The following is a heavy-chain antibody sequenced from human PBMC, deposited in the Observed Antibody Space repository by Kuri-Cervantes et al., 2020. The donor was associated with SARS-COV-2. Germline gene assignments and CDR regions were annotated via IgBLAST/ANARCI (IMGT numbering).Heavy chain of an antibody. D-gene: IGHD6-19*01. CDR1: GDSISGDNYY. Sequence: SETLSLTCTVSGDSISGDNYYWGWIRQPPGKGLEWIGTMHYSGNAFYNPSLQSRVTLSVDTSKNQFSLNLSAVTAADTAVYYCARQENHGSGWSPNPPHFDSWGQGTLVTVSS. J-gene: IGHJ4*02. V-gene: IGHV4-39*01. CDR2: MHYSGNA. CDR3: ARQENHGSGWSPNPPHFDS.